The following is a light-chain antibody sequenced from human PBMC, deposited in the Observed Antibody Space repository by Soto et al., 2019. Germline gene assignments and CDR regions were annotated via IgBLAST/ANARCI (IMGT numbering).Light chain of an antibody. CDR1: QDISSY. CDR2: AAS. Sequence: DIQLTQSPSFLSASVGDRVTITCRASQDISSYLAWYQQKPGKAPKLLIYAASTLQSGVPSRFSGSGSATEFTLTISSLQSEDFATYYCQHLNTYPLTFGGGTKVEIK. J-gene: IGKJ4*01. V-gene: IGKV1-9*01. CDR3: QHLNTYPLT.